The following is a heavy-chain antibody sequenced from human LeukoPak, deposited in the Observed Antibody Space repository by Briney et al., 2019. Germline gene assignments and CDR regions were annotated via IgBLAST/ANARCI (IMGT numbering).Heavy chain of an antibody. CDR1: GFSFTNYG. CDR3: ARSSITMIVAVSNFDY. CDR2: ISYDGSNE. Sequence: GRSLRLSCAATGFSFTNYGMHWVRQAPGKGLEWVAVISYDGSNEYYADSVKGRFTISRDNSKNTVYLQMDSLRPEDTAVYYCARSSITMIVAVSNFDYWGQGSLVTVSS. V-gene: IGHV3-30*03. D-gene: IGHD3-22*01. J-gene: IGHJ4*02.